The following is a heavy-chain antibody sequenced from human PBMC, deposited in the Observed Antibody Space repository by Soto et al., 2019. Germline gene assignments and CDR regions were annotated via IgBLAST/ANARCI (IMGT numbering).Heavy chain of an antibody. V-gene: IGHV4-39*01. CDR3: AGRGIAAPGNKI. Sequence: TSETLSLTCTVSGGSISSRSYYWDWIRQPPGKGLEWIASIYYSGSTYYNPSLKSRVTISVDTSKNQFSLKLSSVTAADSAVYFCAGRGIAAPGNKIWGQGTLVTVSS. CDR2: IYYSGST. J-gene: IGHJ4*02. D-gene: IGHD6-13*01. CDR1: GGSISSRSYY.